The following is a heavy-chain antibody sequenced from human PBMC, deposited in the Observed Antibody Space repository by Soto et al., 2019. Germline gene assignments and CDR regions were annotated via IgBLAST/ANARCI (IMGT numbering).Heavy chain of an antibody. J-gene: IGHJ3*02. Sequence: SLKFSCKSSGGTFSSYAISWVRQAPGQGLEWMGGIIPIFGTANYAQKFQGRVTITADKSTSTAYMELSSLRSEDTAVYYCARTVNYYDSSGDAFDIWGQGTMVTVSS. CDR2: IIPIFGTA. D-gene: IGHD3-22*01. CDR3: ARTVNYYDSSGDAFDI. CDR1: GGTFSSYA. V-gene: IGHV1-69*06.